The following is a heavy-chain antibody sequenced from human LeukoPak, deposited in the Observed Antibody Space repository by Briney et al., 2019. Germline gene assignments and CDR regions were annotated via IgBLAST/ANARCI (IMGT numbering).Heavy chain of an antibody. V-gene: IGHV4-4*07. D-gene: IGHD1-26*01. CDR2: IYTSGTT. Sequence: SGPLALTVKVPGGSIGSYYWSWIRQPAGKGLEWIGRIYTSGTTHYNNSLKSRVTMSVDTSKNPFSLSQCTVTAADTPVYYFVRERIGSSYRVFDYWGQGTLVTVSS. CDR3: VRERIGSSYRVFDY. CDR1: GGSIGSYY. J-gene: IGHJ4*02.